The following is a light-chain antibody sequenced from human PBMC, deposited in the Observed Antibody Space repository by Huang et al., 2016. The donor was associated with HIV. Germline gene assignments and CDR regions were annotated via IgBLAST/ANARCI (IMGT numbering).Light chain of an antibody. CDR3: QQYYSTPYT. CDR1: QRVLSSSNNKNY. V-gene: IGKV4-1*01. Sequence: DIVMTQSPDSLAVSLGERATINCKSSQRVLSSSNNKNYLAWYQKKPGQPPKLLIYWASTREAGVPDRFRGSGSGTDFTLTITSLQAEDVAVYYGQQYYSTPYTFGRGTKLEIK. J-gene: IGKJ2*01. CDR2: WAS.